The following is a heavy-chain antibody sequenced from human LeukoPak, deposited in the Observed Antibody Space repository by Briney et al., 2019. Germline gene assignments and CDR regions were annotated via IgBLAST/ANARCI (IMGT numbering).Heavy chain of an antibody. CDR1: GGSFSGYY. CDR3: ARGLGPIYYYYYYMDV. V-gene: IGHV4-34*01. J-gene: IGHJ6*03. CDR2: INHSGST. Sequence: PSETLSLTCAVYGGSFSGYYWSWIRQPPGKGLEWIGGINHSGSTNYNPSLKSRVTISVDTSKNQFSLKLSSVTAADTAVYYCARGLGPIYYYYYYMDVWGKGTTVTVSS.